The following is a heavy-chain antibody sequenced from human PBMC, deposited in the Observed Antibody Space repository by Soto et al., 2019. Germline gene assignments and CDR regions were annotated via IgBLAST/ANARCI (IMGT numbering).Heavy chain of an antibody. D-gene: IGHD1-26*01. CDR2: ISYDGSNK. V-gene: IGHV3-30*18. CDR3: AKGQRPIRPRELGFDY. Sequence: GGSLRLSCAASGFTFSSYGMHWVRQAPGKGLEWVAVISYDGSNKYYADSLKGRFTISRDNSKNTLYLQMNSLRAEDTAVYYCAKGQRPIRPRELGFDYWGQGTLVTVSS. CDR1: GFTFSSYG. J-gene: IGHJ4*02.